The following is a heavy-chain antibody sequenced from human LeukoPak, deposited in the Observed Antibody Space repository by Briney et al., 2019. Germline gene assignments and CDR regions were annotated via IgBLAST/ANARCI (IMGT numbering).Heavy chain of an antibody. D-gene: IGHD6-19*01. CDR2: IIPIFGTA. J-gene: IGHJ4*02. Sequence: SVKVSCKASGGTFSSYVISWVRQAPGQGLEWMGGIIPIFGTANYAQKFQGRVTITRDTSASTAYMELSSLRSEDTAVYYCARVQWLAPQYYFDYWGQGTLVTVSS. V-gene: IGHV1-69*05. CDR1: GGTFSSYV. CDR3: ARVQWLAPQYYFDY.